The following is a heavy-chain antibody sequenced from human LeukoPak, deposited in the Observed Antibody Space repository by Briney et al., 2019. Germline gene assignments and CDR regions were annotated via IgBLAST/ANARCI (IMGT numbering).Heavy chain of an antibody. CDR1: GGSIDAGGYS. CDR3: ARVYLTTRAFDI. J-gene: IGHJ3*02. Sequence: PSETLSLTCAVSGGSIDAGGYSWTWIRQPPGRALEWIGNIYHDGRTSYKPSLKSRVAVSVDRSKNQFSLKLSSVTAADTAVYYCARVYLTTRAFDIWGQGTMVTVSS. V-gene: IGHV4-30-2*01. D-gene: IGHD3-3*01. CDR2: IYHDGRT.